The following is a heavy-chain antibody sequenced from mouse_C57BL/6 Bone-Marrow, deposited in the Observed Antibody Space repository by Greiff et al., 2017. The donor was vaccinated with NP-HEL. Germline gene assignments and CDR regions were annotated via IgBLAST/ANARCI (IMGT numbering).Heavy chain of an antibody. V-gene: IGHV10-1*01. CDR3: VRGAGWYYFDY. J-gene: IGHJ2*01. CDR2: IRSKSNNYAT. CDR1: GFSFNTYA. D-gene: IGHD2-3*01. Sequence: EVHLVESGGGLVQPKGSLKLSCAASGFSFNTYAMNWVRQAPGKGLEWVARIRSKSNNYATYYADSVKDRFTISRDDSESMLYLQMNNLKTEDTAMYYCVRGAGWYYFDYWGQGTTLTVSS.